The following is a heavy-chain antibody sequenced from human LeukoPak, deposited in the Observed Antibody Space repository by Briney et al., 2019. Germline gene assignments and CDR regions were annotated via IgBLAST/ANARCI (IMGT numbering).Heavy chain of an antibody. D-gene: IGHD3-16*02. CDR1: GFTVSSNY. J-gene: IGHJ4*02. V-gene: IGHV4-59*02. Sequence: GSLRLSCAASGFTVSSNYMSWIRQPPGKGLEWIGYIYYSGSTDYNPSLKSRVTISVDTSKNQFSLNLSSVTAADTAVYYCARAVITFGGVVAKGFDCWGQGTLVTVSS. CDR2: IYYSGST. CDR3: ARAVITFGGVVAKGFDC.